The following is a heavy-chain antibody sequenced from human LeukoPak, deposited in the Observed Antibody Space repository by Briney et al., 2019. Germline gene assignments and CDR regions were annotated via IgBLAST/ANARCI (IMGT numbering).Heavy chain of an antibody. Sequence: PGESLTLSRSASGFIFNSYAMTWLGQPPGKGLEGVSGIGARGANRYYADSVKGQFTISRDNSKDTLYLQMNSLRAEDTAIYYGAKLGGYYNWKYAGLNYMDVWGKGTTFTVSS. CDR2: IGARGANR. J-gene: IGHJ6*03. D-gene: IGHD1-7*01. CDR1: GFIFNSYA. CDR3: AKLGGYYNWKYAGLNYMDV. V-gene: IGHV3-23*01.